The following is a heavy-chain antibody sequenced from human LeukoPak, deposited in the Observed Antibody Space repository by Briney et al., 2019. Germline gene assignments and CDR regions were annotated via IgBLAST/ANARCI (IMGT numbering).Heavy chain of an antibody. J-gene: IGHJ3*02. Sequence: SETLSLTCAVSGGSISSGGFSSSCMRQPQGKAMEWIGYMYHSGSTYYNPSLKSRVTISEDRSRNQFSLKLSSVTAADTAVYYCARCRGYYSTCSFDIWGPGTLVTVSS. CDR3: ARCRGYYSTCSFDI. CDR2: MYHSGST. D-gene: IGHD3-22*01. V-gene: IGHV4-30-2*01. CDR1: GGSISSGGFS.